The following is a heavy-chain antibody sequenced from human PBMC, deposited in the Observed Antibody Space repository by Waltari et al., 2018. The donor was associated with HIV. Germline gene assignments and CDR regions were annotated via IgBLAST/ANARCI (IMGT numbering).Heavy chain of an antibody. J-gene: IGHJ3*01. CDR2: IKEDGSEK. V-gene: IGHV3-7*01. CDR3: ARSRSDAFDL. Sequence: EVQLVESGGGLVQPGGSLRLSCEATGSTLSSDWMTWVRKAPGKGLEWVANIKEDGSEKWYVDSVKGRFTISRDNDKNSVYLQMNSLRAEDTAVYYCARSRSDAFDLWGQGTMVTVSS. CDR1: GSTLSSDW.